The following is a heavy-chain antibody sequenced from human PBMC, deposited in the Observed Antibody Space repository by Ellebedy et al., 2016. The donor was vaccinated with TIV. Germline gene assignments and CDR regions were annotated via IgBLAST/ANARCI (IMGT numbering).Heavy chain of an antibody. Sequence: GESLKISCATSGFTFSKAWVSWVRQAPGKGLEWVGRIKSKTDGGIIDYAAPVKGRFTISRDDSKTTLYLQMDSLKIEDTAAYYCTAAGYYATYYGMDVWGQGTTVTVSS. CDR1: GFTFSKAW. D-gene: IGHD3-9*01. CDR3: TAAGYYATYYGMDV. CDR2: IKSKTDGGII. J-gene: IGHJ6*02. V-gene: IGHV3-15*01.